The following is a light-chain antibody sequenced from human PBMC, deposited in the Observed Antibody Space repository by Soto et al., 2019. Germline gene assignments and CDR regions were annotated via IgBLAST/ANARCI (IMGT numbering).Light chain of an antibody. J-gene: IGLJ1*01. CDR1: SSDVGSYNS. V-gene: IGLV2-14*03. CDR2: DVS. Sequence: QSVLAQPASVSGSPGQSITISCTGTSSDVGSYNSVSWYQQYPGKAPTLMIHDVSNRPSGVSNRFSGSKSGNTASLTISGLQAEDEADYYCSSFTSSSSQVFGSGTKVTVL. CDR3: SSFTSSSSQV.